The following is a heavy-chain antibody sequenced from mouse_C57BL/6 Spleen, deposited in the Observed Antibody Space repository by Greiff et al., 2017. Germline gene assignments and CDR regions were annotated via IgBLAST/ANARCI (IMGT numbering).Heavy chain of an antibody. D-gene: IGHD2-4*01. Sequence: QVQLQQPGAELVRPGSSVKLSCKASGYTFTSYWMHWVKQRPIQGLEWIGNIDPSDSETHYNQKFKDKATLTVDKSSSTAYMQLSSLTSEDSAVYYGAREGYDYDGFAYWGQGTLVTVSA. CDR2: IDPSDSET. V-gene: IGHV1-52*01. J-gene: IGHJ3*01. CDR3: AREGYDYDGFAY. CDR1: GYTFTSYW.